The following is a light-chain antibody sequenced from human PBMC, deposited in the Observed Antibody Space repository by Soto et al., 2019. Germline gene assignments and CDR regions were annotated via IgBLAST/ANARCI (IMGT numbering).Light chain of an antibody. J-gene: IGKJ4*01. CDR3: QHYNNWLGT. CDR1: QSVISS. Sequence: EIVVTQSPALLSVSPGERVTLSCRASQSVISSIAWYQQKLGQAPRLLIYGASTRATGIPARFNGSGSGTEFFLTISSLQSEDFAMYYCQHYNNWLGTFGGGTKVDIK. V-gene: IGKV3-15*01. CDR2: GAS.